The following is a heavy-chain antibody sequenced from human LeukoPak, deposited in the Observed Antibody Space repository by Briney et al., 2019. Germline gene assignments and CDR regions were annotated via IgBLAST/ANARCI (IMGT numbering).Heavy chain of an antibody. D-gene: IGHD3-22*01. CDR2: INPSGGNT. Sequence: ASVKVSCKASGYTFTSYYMHWVRQAPGQGLEWMGIINPSGGNTSYAQKFQGRVTMTRDTSTSTVYMELSSLRSEDTAVYYCARDKTPLRLYYYDCSGAFDYWGQGTLVTVSS. CDR3: ARDKTPLRLYYYDCSGAFDY. V-gene: IGHV1-46*01. CDR1: GYTFTSYY. J-gene: IGHJ4*02.